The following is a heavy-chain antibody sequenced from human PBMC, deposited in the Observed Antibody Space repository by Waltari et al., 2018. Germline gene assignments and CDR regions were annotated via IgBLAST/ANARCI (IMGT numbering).Heavy chain of an antibody. D-gene: IGHD2-15*01. J-gene: IGHJ4*02. CDR3: AKVESDCSGGSCSIDY. V-gene: IGHV3-30*18. CDR1: GFTFSSYG. Sequence: QVQLVESGGGVVQPGRSLRLSCAASGFTFSSYGLHWVRQDQGKGLEGVAVISYDGSNKYYADSVKGRVTISRDNSKNTLYLQMNSLRAEDTAVYYCAKVESDCSGGSCSIDYWGQGTLVTVSS. CDR2: ISYDGSNK.